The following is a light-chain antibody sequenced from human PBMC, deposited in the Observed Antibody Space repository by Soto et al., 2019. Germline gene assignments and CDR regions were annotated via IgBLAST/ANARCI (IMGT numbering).Light chain of an antibody. V-gene: IGLV2-23*01. CDR1: SNDVGRYNL. Sequence: QSALTQPASVSGSPEQSITISCTGTSNDVGRYNLVSWYQQHPGKAPKVMIYEATKRPSGVSNRFSGSKSGNTASLTISGIQAEDEADYYGCAYAGSGTVVFGGGTKLTFL. CDR3: CAYAGSGTVV. J-gene: IGLJ3*02. CDR2: EAT.